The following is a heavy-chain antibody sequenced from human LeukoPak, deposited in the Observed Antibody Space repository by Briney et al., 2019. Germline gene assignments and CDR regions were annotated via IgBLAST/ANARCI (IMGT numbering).Heavy chain of an antibody. CDR2: IYYSGST. Sequence: PSETLSLTCTVSGGSISSSSYYWGWIRQPPGQGLEWIGSIYYSGSTYYNPSLKSRVTISVDTSKNQFSLKLSSVTAADTAVYYCASLELRYFDWSWGQGTLVTVSS. J-gene: IGHJ5*02. CDR3: ASLELRYFDWS. CDR1: GGSISSSSYY. V-gene: IGHV4-39*01. D-gene: IGHD3-9*01.